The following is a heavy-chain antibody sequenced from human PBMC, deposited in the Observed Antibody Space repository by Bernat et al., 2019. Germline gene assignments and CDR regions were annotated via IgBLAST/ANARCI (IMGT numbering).Heavy chain of an antibody. Sequence: EVQLLESGGGLVQPVGSLRLSCAASGFTFSSYAMSWVRQAPGKGLGWVSAISGSGGSRNYAGSVKGRFTIARDNSKNTLYLQMNSLRAEDTAVYYCAKVWVPVTTPLYYFDYWGQGTLVTVSS. CDR1: GFTFSSYA. CDR2: ISGSGGSR. J-gene: IGHJ4*02. V-gene: IGHV3-23*01. CDR3: AKVWVPVTTPLYYFDY. D-gene: IGHD4-17*01.